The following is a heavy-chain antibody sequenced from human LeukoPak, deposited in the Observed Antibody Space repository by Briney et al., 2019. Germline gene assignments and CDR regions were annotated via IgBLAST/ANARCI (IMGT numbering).Heavy chain of an antibody. CDR1: ADSLITYY. CDR3: ARATWNGYMFDY. D-gene: IGHD5-24*01. V-gene: IGHV4-59*01. Sequence: SETLSLTCTVFADSLITYYWNWIRHPPGERLEWMGYIYYSGHTNYTPSLNSRVAISIDTSKNQFSLKLNSLTAADTAVYYCARATWNGYMFDYWGQGSLVTVTS. CDR2: IYYSGHT. J-gene: IGHJ4*02.